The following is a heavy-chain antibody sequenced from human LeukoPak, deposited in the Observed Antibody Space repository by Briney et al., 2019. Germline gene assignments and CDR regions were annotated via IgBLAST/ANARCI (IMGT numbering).Heavy chain of an antibody. J-gene: IGHJ4*02. CDR1: GFTFSNAW. CDR3: AREGSDFWSGYSKGYFDY. V-gene: IGHV3-48*01. D-gene: IGHD3-3*01. Sequence: GGSLRLSCAASGFTFSNAWMNWVRRAPGKGLEWVSYIGSSVSTRYYADSVKGRFTISRDNGKHSLYLQMNSLRAEDTAVYYCAREGSDFWSGYSKGYFDYWGQGTLVTVSS. CDR2: IGSSVSTR.